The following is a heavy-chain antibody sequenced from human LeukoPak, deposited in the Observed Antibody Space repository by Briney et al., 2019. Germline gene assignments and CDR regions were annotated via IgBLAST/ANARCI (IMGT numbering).Heavy chain of an antibody. CDR3: AKRSIAFDY. CDR2: ISADGNI. CDR1: RFTFSTYA. V-gene: IGHV3-23*01. Sequence: GGSLRLSCAASRFTFSTYAMSWVRQAPGKGLEWVSAISADGNIYYADSVKGRFTISRDNSKNTLHLQMNSLRAEDTALYYCAKRSIAFDYWGQGTLVTVSS. D-gene: IGHD2-21*01. J-gene: IGHJ4*02.